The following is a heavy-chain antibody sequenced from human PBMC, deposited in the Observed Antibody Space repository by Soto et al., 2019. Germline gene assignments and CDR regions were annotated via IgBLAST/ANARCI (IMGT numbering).Heavy chain of an antibody. V-gene: IGHV1-18*01. Sequence: ASVKVSCKASGYTFTSYGISWVRQAPGQGLEWMGWISAYNGNTNYAQKLQGRVTMTTDTSTSTAYMELRSLRSDDTAVYYCARLQLLRFLSYYYYMDVWGKGTTVTLSS. J-gene: IGHJ6*03. CDR2: ISAYNGNT. CDR1: GYTFTSYG. D-gene: IGHD3-3*01. CDR3: ARLQLLRFLSYYYYMDV.